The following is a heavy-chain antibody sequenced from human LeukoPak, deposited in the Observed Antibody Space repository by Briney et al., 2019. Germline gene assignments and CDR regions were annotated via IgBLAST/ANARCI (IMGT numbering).Heavy chain of an antibody. V-gene: IGHV3-33*08. CDR3: VRGYYAGRGHHFEY. D-gene: IGHD3-22*01. Sequence: PGGSLRLSCAASGFTFSDYWMTWVRQAPGKGLEWVTVIWSDGSNKYYADSVKGRFTISRDNSKNTLYLQMNSLRAEDTAVYYCVRGYYAGRGHHFEYWGQGTLVTVSS. CDR2: IWSDGSNK. J-gene: IGHJ4*02. CDR1: GFTFSDYW.